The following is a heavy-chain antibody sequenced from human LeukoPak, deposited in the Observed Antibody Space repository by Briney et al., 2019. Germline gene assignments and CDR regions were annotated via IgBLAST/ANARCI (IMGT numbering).Heavy chain of an antibody. CDR1: GGSISSYY. D-gene: IGHD1-7*01. V-gene: IGHV4-4*07. J-gene: IGHJ6*02. CDR2: IYTSGST. Sequence: SETLSLTRTVPGGSISSYYWSWIRQPAGKGLEWIGRIYTSGSTNYNPSLKSRVTMSVDTSKNHFSLKLSSVTAADTAVYYCALTGTTGRHYYYYGMDVWGQGTTVTVSS. CDR3: ALTGTTGRHYYYYGMDV.